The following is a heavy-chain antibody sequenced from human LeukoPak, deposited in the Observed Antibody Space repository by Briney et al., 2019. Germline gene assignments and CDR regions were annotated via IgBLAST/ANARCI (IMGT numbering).Heavy chain of an antibody. Sequence: GGSLRLSCAASGFTFSGYIMNWVRQAPGKELEWVSFIGTSGNTIYYADSVKGRFTVSRDNAKHSLYLQMNSLRAEDTAVYYCARDQWLDYWGQGTLVTVSS. V-gene: IGHV3-48*01. CDR3: ARDQWLDY. J-gene: IGHJ4*02. CDR1: GFTFSGYI. CDR2: IGTSGNTI. D-gene: IGHD6-19*01.